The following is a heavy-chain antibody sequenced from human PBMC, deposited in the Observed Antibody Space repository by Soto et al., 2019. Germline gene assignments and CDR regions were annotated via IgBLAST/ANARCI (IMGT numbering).Heavy chain of an antibody. CDR1: GGTFSSYA. D-gene: IGHD6-13*01. Sequence: QVQLVQSGAEVKKPGSSVKVSCKASGGTFSSYAISWVRQAPGQGLEWTGGIIPIFGTANYAQKIQDRGTITADESTSTAYMEQSSLRYEDTAVYYCARVQRPAAGAYGMDVWGQGTTVTVSS. CDR2: IIPIFGTA. CDR3: ARVQRPAAGAYGMDV. V-gene: IGHV1-69*01. J-gene: IGHJ6*02.